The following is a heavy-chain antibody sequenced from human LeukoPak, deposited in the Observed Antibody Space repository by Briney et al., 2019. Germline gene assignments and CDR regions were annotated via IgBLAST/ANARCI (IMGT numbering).Heavy chain of an antibody. CDR2: VYSSGST. J-gene: IGHJ4*02. CDR1: SGSISSYY. Sequence: SETPSLTCTVSSGSISSYYWNWIRQPAGKGLEWIGRVYSSGSTNYNPSLKSRVTMSVDTSKNQFSLRLSSVTAADTAVYYCAREDTSRYYLGFDYWGQGTLVTVSS. CDR3: AREDTSRYYLGFDY. D-gene: IGHD3-22*01. V-gene: IGHV4-4*07.